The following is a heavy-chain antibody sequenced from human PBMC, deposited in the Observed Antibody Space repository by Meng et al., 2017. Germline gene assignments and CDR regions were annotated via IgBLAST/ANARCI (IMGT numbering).Heavy chain of an antibody. Sequence: GGSLRLSCAASGFTFSSYAMHWVRQAPGKGLEWVAVISYDGSNKYYADSVKGRFTISRDNSENTLYLQMNSLRAEDTAVYYCARSRPYDSSGYYYGHFDYWGQGTLVTAPQ. CDR1: GFTFSSYA. D-gene: IGHD3-22*01. CDR3: ARSRPYDSSGYYYGHFDY. CDR2: ISYDGSNK. V-gene: IGHV3-30*01. J-gene: IGHJ4*02.